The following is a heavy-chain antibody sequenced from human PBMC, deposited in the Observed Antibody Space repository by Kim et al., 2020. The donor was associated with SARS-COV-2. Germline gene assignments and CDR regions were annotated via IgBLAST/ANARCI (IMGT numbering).Heavy chain of an antibody. Sequence: SETLSLMCTVSGGSISSYYWSWIRQPAGKGLEWIGRVYSSGATNYNSSLESRVTMSVDTSKNQFSLKMRSVTAADTAVYYCAGSYMWNYANQFDPWGQGTLVTVSS. CDR2: VYSSGAT. V-gene: IGHV4-4*07. CDR3: AGSYMWNYANQFDP. CDR1: GGSISSYY. J-gene: IGHJ5*02. D-gene: IGHD1-7*01.